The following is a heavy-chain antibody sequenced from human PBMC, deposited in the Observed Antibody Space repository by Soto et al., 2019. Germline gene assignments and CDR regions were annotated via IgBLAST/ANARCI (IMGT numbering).Heavy chain of an antibody. CDR1: GGAISGRSYY. D-gene: IGHD5-18*01. CDR3: ACIFSGGYGYGFYYYGMDV. J-gene: IGHJ6*02. V-gene: IGHV4-39*01. Sequence: SENLYLTCAVSGGAISGRSYYWGLIRQPMGKGLEWIGSIYYSGSTYYNPSLKSRVTISVDTSKNQFSLKLSSVTAADTAVYYCACIFSGGYGYGFYYYGMDVWGQGT. CDR2: IYYSGST.